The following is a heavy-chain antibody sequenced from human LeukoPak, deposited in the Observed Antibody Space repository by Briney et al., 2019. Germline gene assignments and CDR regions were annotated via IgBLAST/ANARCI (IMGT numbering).Heavy chain of an antibody. D-gene: IGHD2-2*01. CDR1: GGSISSYY. J-gene: IGHJ4*02. CDR2: IYYSGST. CDR3: ARGHCSSTSCYVDFEY. Sequence: PSETLSLTCTVSGGSISSYYWSWIRQPPGKGLEWIGYIYYSGSTYYNPSLKSRVTISVDTSKNQFSLKLSSVTAADTAVYYCARGHCSSTSCYVDFEYWGQGTLVTVSS. V-gene: IGHV4-59*12.